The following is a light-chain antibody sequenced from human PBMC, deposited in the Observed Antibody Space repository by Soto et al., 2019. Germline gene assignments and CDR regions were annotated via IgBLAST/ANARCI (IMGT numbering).Light chain of an antibody. CDR1: SSDVGGYNY. CDR2: DVS. Sequence: SVLTQPASVSGSPGQSITISCTGTSSDVGGYNYVSWYQHHPGKATKLLIYDVSNRPSGISNRFSGSKSDNTASLTISGLQPEDEADYYCSSYTTSNTRQIVFGTGTKVT. CDR3: SSYTTSNTRQIV. J-gene: IGLJ1*01. V-gene: IGLV2-14*03.